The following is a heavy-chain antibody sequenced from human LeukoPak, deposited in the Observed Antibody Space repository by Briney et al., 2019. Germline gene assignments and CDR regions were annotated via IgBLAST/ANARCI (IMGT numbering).Heavy chain of an antibody. CDR1: GYTFTTYF. CDR3: ARDPDYGDYEFGY. CDR2: IIPILGIA. V-gene: IGHV1-69*04. J-gene: IGHJ4*02. Sequence: SVKVSCKASGYTFTTYFIHWVRQAPGQGLEWMGRIIPILGIANYAQKFQGRVTITADKSTSTAYMELSSLRSEDTAVYYCARDPDYGDYEFGYWGQGTLVTVSS. D-gene: IGHD4-17*01.